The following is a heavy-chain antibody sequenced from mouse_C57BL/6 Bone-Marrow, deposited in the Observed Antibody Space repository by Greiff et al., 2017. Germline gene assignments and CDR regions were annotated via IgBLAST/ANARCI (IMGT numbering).Heavy chain of an antibody. CDR3: ARGTAQAPWLGC. D-gene: IGHD3-2*02. Sequence: QVQLQQSGAELVRPGASVTLSCKASGYTFTDYEMNWVKQTPVHGLEWIGVIDPETGGTAYNQKFKGKAILTADKSSGTAYMQLRSLTSEDSAVYDCARGTAQAPWLGCWGQGALVTVSA. V-gene: IGHV1-15*01. J-gene: IGHJ3*01. CDR2: IDPETGGT. CDR1: GYTFTDYE.